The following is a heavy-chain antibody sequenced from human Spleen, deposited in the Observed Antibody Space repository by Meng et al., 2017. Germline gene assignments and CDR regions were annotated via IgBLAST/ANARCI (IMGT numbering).Heavy chain of an antibody. CDR3: ARDDSSGYSFDN. D-gene: IGHD3-22*01. V-gene: IGHV4-31*03. J-gene: IGHJ4*02. Sequence: QVQLQESGPGLVKPSQTLSLACTVSGGSISSGGYYWSWIRQHPGKGLEWIGYIHYSGSTYYNPSLKTRVSISVDTSKKQFSLQLNSVTAADTAVYYCARDDSSGYSFDNWGQGTLVTVYS. CDR2: IHYSGST. CDR1: GGSISSGGYY.